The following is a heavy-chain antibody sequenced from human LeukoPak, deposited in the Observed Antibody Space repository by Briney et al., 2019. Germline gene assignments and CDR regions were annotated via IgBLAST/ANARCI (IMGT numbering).Heavy chain of an antibody. CDR1: GFTFTSSA. CDR3: AANASYDSSPFDY. Sequence: KVSCKASGFTFTSSAMQWVRQARGQRLEWIGWIVVGSGNTNYAQKLQERVTINRDMSTSTAYMELSSLRSEDTAVYYCAANASYDSSPFDYWGQGTLVTVSS. V-gene: IGHV1-58*02. J-gene: IGHJ4*02. CDR2: IVVGSGNT. D-gene: IGHD3-22*01.